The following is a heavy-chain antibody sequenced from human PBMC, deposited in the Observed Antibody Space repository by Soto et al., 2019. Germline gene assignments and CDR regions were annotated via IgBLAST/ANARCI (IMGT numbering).Heavy chain of an antibody. J-gene: IGHJ4*02. D-gene: IGHD3-3*01. V-gene: IGHV3-48*01. Sequence: EVQLVESGGGLVQPGGSLRLSCAASGFTFSSYSMNWVRQAPGKGLEWVSYISSSSSTIYYADSVKGRFTISRDNAKNSLYLQMNSLRAEDTAVYYCARGGYYDFWSGRKLFDYWGQGTLVTVSS. CDR2: ISSSSSTI. CDR3: ARGGYYDFWSGRKLFDY. CDR1: GFTFSSYS.